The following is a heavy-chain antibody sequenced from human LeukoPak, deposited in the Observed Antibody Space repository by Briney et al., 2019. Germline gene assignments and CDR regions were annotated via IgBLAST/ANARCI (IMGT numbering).Heavy chain of an antibody. D-gene: IGHD2-2*02. CDR3: ARAIVVPAAIYYFDY. V-gene: IGHV1-2*02. CDR1: GYTFTGYY. CDR2: INPNSGGT. Sequence: ASVEVSCKASGYTFTGYYMHWVRQAPGQGLEWMGWINPNSGGTNYAQKFQGRVTMTRDTSISTAYMELSRLRSDDTAVYYCARAIVVPAAIYYFDYWGQGTLVTVSS. J-gene: IGHJ4*02.